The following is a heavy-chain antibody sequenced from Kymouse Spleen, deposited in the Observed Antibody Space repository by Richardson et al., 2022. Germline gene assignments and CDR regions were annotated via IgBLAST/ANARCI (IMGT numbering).Heavy chain of an antibody. D-gene: IGHD3-9*01. Sequence: QVQLQESGPGLVKPSETLSLTCTVSGGSISSYYWSWIRQPPGKGLEWIGYIYYSGSTNYNPSLKSRVTISVDTSKNQFSLKLSSVTAADTAVYYCARSGYFDWLWGYWGQGTLVTVSS. CDR3: ARSGYFDWLWGY. J-gene: IGHJ4*02. V-gene: IGHV4-59*01. CDR1: GGSISSYY. CDR2: IYYSGST.